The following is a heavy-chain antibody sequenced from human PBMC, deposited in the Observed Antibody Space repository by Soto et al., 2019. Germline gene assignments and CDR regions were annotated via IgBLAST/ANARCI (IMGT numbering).Heavy chain of an antibody. V-gene: IGHV4-39*01. J-gene: IGHJ6*03. CDR1: GGSISSSSYY. Sequence: SETLSLTCTVSGGSISSSSYYWGWIRQPPGKGLEWIGSIYYSGSTYYNPSLKSRVTISVDTSKNQFSLKLSSVTAADTAVYYCAGPHAAGTWASSGWLRWDYYYYMDVWGKGTTVTVSS. D-gene: IGHD6-19*01. CDR3: AGPHAAGTWASSGWLRWDYYYYMDV. CDR2: IYYSGST.